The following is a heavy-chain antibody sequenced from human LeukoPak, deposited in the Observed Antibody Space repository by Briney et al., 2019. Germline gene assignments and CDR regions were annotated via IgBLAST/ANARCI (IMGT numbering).Heavy chain of an antibody. D-gene: IGHD5-18*01. Sequence: SETLSLTCAVYGGSFSGYYWSWIRQPPGKGLEWIGEINHSGSTNYNPSLKSRVTISVDTSKNQFSLKLSSVTAADTAVYYRARWATVDTAMDPGYFDYWGQGTLVTVSS. J-gene: IGHJ4*02. CDR3: ARWATVDTAMDPGYFDY. CDR1: GGSFSGYY. V-gene: IGHV4-34*01. CDR2: INHSGST.